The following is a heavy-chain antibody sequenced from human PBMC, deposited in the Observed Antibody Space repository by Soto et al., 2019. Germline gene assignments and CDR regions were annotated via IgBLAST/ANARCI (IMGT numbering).Heavy chain of an antibody. CDR3: TSESFGDRDY. CDR1: GFAFSRYW. CDR2: IDPYEPRI. J-gene: IGHJ4*02. Sequence: EVQLVESGGGLVQPGGSLRLSCAASGFAFSRYWMHWVRQAPGKGLVWVSRIDPYEPRIDYADSVKGRFTISRDNAKNMLYVRMNSQKTADTAVDYCTSESFGDRDYWGQGTLVTVSS. D-gene: IGHD2-21*01. V-gene: IGHV3-74*01.